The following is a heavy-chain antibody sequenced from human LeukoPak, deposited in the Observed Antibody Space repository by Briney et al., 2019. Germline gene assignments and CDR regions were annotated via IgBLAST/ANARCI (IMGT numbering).Heavy chain of an antibody. J-gene: IGHJ4*02. D-gene: IGHD3-22*01. V-gene: IGHV3-30-3*01. Sequence: GGSLRLSCAASGFTFSSYAMHWVRQAPGKGLEWVSVISYDGSNKYYADSVKGRFTISRDNSKNTLYLQMNSLRAEDTAVYYCARDKGSSGYPNFDYWGQGTLVTASS. CDR2: ISYDGSNK. CDR3: ARDKGSSGYPNFDY. CDR1: GFTFSSYA.